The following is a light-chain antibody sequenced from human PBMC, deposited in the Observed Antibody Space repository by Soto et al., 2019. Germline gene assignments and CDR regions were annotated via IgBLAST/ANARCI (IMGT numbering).Light chain of an antibody. CDR1: QSISSW. CDR2: DAY. V-gene: IGKV1-5*01. J-gene: IGKJ4*01. Sequence: DIQMTQSPSTLSSSVGDRVTITCRASQSISSWLAWYQQKPGKAHKLLIYDAYSLESGVQSRFSGSGSGTEFTLTIRSLQPDDFATYYCQQYNSYLLTFGGGTKVDIK. CDR3: QQYNSYLLT.